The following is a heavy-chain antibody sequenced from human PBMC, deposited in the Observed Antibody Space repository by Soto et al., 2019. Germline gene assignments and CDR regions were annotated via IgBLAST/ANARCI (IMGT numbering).Heavy chain of an antibody. CDR1: GFTFSSYA. D-gene: IGHD6-19*01. Sequence: EVQLLESGGGLVQPGGSLRLSCAASGFTFSSYAMSWVRQAPGKGLEWVSAISGSGGSTYYADSVKGRFTISRDNSKNTVYLQMNRLRAEDKAVYYCAEALRGDEWLPSLFDYRGQGTLVTVSS. CDR2: ISGSGGST. V-gene: IGHV3-23*01. CDR3: AEALRGDEWLPSLFDY. J-gene: IGHJ4*02.